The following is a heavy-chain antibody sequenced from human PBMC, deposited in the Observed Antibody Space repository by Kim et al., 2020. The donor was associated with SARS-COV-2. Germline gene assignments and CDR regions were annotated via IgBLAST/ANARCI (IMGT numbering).Heavy chain of an antibody. D-gene: IGHD2-15*01. J-gene: IGHJ4*02. CDR3: VRGVSPVVAAN. V-gene: IGHV4-59*09. Sequence: NYNPALESRVNISVDTSKKQFTLKLTSVTAADTAVYYCVRGVSPVVAANWGQGTLVTVSA.